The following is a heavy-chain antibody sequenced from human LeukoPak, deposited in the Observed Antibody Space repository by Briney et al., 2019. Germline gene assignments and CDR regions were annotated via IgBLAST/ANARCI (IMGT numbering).Heavy chain of an antibody. J-gene: IGHJ4*02. V-gene: IGHV3-74*01. CDR3: VRDLAHSAF. D-gene: IGHD2-2*01. CDR1: GFTFSNAW. Sequence: PGGSLRLSCAASGFTFSNAWMSWVRQAPGKGLEWVGRINSDGTITTYADSVQGRFTISRDNAKNTVYLQMNSLRAEDTAVYYCVRDLAHSAFWGQGTLVTVSS. CDR2: INSDGTIT.